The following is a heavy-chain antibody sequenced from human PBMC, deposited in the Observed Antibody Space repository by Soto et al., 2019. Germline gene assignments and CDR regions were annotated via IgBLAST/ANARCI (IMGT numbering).Heavy chain of an antibody. CDR2: IRNKANSYST. D-gene: IGHD1-26*01. CDR3: ARIRWGSYDLKYFDY. J-gene: IGHJ4*02. CDR1: GFTFSDNY. V-gene: IGHV3-72*01. Sequence: EVQLVESGGGLVQPGGSLRLSCAPSGFTFSDNYLDWVRQAPGKGREWVARIRNKANSYSTEYAASAKGRFTISRDVSKNLGYLQMSSLNTEDTDVYYCARIRWGSYDLKYFDYWGQGTLVTVSS.